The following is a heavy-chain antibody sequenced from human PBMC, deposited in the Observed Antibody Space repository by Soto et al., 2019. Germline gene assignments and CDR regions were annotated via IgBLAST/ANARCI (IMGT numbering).Heavy chain of an antibody. D-gene: IGHD2-15*01. CDR2: ISGSGGST. J-gene: IGHJ4*02. CDR1: GFTFSSYA. Sequence: EVQLLESGGGLVQPGGSLRLSCAASGFTFSSYAMSWVRQAPGKGLEWVSSISGSGGSTYYADSVKGRFTISRDNFKNTLYLQMNSLRAEDTAVYYCAKAKVVAALFDYWGQGTLVTVSS. V-gene: IGHV3-23*01. CDR3: AKAKVVAALFDY.